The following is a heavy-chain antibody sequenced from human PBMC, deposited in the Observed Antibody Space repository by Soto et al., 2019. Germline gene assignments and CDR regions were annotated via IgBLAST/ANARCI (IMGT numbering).Heavy chain of an antibody. CDR2: ISYDGSNK. D-gene: IGHD6-13*01. CDR3: AKGQQQYYYGMDV. CDR1: GFTFSSYG. V-gene: IGHV3-30*18. Sequence: GGSLRLSCAASGFTFSSYGMHWVRQAPGKGLEWVAVISYDGSNKYYADSVKGRFTISRDNSKNTLYLQMNSLRAEDTAVYYCAKGQQQYYYGMDVWGQGTTVTVSS. J-gene: IGHJ6*02.